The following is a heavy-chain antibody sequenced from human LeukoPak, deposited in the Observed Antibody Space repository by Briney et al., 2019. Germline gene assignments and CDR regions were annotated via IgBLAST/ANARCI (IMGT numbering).Heavy chain of an antibody. V-gene: IGHV3-7*01. Sequence: GGSLRLPYGASGFPFHIFCVLGAPRSPGKGLEGVANIQEGGREKNYVDSVKGRFTISRDNAKNFLYVQMNSLRAEDTAVYHCVRDSSGWSVAYYWGQGTLVTVSS. CDR2: IQEGGREK. D-gene: IGHD6-19*01. CDR1: GFPFHIFC. CDR3: VRDSSGWSVAYY. J-gene: IGHJ4*02.